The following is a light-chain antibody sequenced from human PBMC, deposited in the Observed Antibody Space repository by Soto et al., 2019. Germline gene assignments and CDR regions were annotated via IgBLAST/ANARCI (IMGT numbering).Light chain of an antibody. V-gene: IGKV3-15*01. J-gene: IGKJ4*01. CDR1: QNINSN. CDR3: QQYNNWPPLT. CDR2: GAS. Sequence: EIVMTQSPATLSVSPGERATLSCRASQNINSNLAWYQQKPGQAPRLLIYGASTRATGMPARFRGSGSGTEFTLTISSLQSEDFAVYYCQQYNNWPPLTFGGGTKV.